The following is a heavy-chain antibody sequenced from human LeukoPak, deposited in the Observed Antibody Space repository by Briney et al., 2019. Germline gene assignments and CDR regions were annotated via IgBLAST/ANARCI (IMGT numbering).Heavy chain of an antibody. V-gene: IGHV3-7*04. CDR1: GYTFSLYW. J-gene: IGHJ4*02. CDR2: IKEDGSEK. CDR3: ARDDRDGYNYFAY. Sequence: PGVSLRLSCAASGYTFSLYWMTWVRHAPGKGGEWVTNIKEDGSEKYYVDSVKGRFTISRDNAKNSLYLQMHSLRAEDSAVYYCARDDRDGYNYFAYWGQGTLVTVSS. D-gene: IGHD5-24*01.